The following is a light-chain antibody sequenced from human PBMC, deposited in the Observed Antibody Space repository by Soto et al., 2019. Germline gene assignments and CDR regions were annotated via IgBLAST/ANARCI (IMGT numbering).Light chain of an antibody. CDR3: QQYDTSLHATYP. J-gene: IGKJ2*01. Sequence: EIVLTQSPGTLSLSPGERATLSCRASQIVRSNYLAWYQQKPGQAPRLLIYGASSRATGIPDRFSGSGSGTDFALTISTPEPEYFAVYYCQQYDTSLHATYPFGQGTKRKI. CDR1: QIVRSNY. V-gene: IGKV3-20*01. CDR2: GAS.